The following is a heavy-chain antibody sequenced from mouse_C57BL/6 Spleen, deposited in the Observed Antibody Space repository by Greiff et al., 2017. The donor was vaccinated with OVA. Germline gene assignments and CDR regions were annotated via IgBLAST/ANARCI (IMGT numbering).Heavy chain of an antibody. Sequence: EVQLQQSGPELVKPGASVKISCKASGYTFTDYYMNWVKQSHGKSLEWIGDINPNNGGTSYNQKFKGKATLTVDKSSSTAYMELRSLTSEDSAVYYCARRGHGSSPAHYWGQGTTLTVSS. CDR2: INPNNGGT. J-gene: IGHJ2*01. CDR1: GYTFTDYY. CDR3: ARRGHGSSPAHY. V-gene: IGHV1-26*01. D-gene: IGHD1-1*01.